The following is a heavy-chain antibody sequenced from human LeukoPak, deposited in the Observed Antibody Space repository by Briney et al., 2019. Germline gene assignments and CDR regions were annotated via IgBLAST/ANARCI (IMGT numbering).Heavy chain of an antibody. D-gene: IGHD3-22*01. CDR1: GFTFSDCY. J-gene: IGHJ1*01. Sequence: GGSLRLSCAASGFTFSDCYMSWIRQAPGKGLEWVSYISSSNSYTNYADSVKGRFYADSVKGRFTISRDNAKNSLYLQMNSLRAEDTAVYYCASLTYYFDSSGYYPGYFQHWGQGTLVTVSS. CDR3: ASLTYYFDSSGYYPGYFQH. V-gene: IGHV3-11*03. CDR2: ISSSNSYT.